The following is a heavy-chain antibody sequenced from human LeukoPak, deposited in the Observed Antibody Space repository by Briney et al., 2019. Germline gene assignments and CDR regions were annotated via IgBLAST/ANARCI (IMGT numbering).Heavy chain of an antibody. CDR3: YYYGSGSYYTPFDY. D-gene: IGHD3-10*01. CDR1: GYTFTSYD. Sequence: ASVKVSCKASGYTFTSYDINWVRQAPGQGLEWMGWMNPNSGNTGYAQKFQGRVTMTRNTSISTVYMELSSLRSEDTAVYYCYYYGSGSYYTPFDYWGQGTLVTVSS. V-gene: IGHV1-8*01. CDR2: MNPNSGNT. J-gene: IGHJ4*02.